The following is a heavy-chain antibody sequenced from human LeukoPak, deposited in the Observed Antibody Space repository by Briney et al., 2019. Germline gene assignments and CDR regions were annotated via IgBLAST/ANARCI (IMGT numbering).Heavy chain of an antibody. J-gene: IGHJ1*01. CDR2: IYYSGST. CDR3: ARDSSSWAPDEYFQR. D-gene: IGHD6-13*01. CDR1: GGSISSYY. V-gene: IGHV4-59*12. Sequence: SETLSFTCTVSGGSISSYYWSWIRQPPGKGLEWIAYIYYSGSTNYNPSLKSRVTISVDTSKNQFSLKLSSVTAADTAVYYCARDSSSWAPDEYFQRWGQGTLVTVSS.